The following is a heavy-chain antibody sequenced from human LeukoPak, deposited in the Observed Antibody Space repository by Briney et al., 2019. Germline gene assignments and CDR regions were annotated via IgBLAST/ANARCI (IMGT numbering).Heavy chain of an antibody. CDR3: AEGEPNEYYDILTGYYRDY. D-gene: IGHD3-9*01. CDR2: ISGSGVST. J-gene: IGHJ4*02. Sequence: PGGSLRLSCAASGFTFSSYAMSWVRQAPGKGLEWVSAISGSGVSTYYADSVKGRCTISRDNSKNTLYLQLNSLRAEATAVYSCAEGEPNEYYDILTGYYRDYWGQGTIVTGSS. V-gene: IGHV3-23*01. CDR1: GFTFSSYA.